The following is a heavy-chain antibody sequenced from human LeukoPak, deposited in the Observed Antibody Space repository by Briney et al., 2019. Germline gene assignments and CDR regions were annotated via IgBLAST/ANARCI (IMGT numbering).Heavy chain of an antibody. D-gene: IGHD1-7*01. J-gene: IGHJ4*02. V-gene: IGHV1-24*01. CDR1: GYTLTGLS. CDR3: ATDNRGITGTTFGY. Sequence: ASVKVSCKVSGYTLTGLSMHWVRQAPGKGLEWMGGFDPEDGETIYAQKFQGRVTMTEDTSTDTAYMELSSLRSEDTAVYYCATDNRGITGTTFGYWGQGTLVTVSS. CDR2: FDPEDGET.